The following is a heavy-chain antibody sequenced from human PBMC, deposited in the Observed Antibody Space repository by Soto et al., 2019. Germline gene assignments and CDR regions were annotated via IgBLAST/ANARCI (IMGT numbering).Heavy chain of an antibody. CDR3: ARDLGDTAMDYYYYGMDV. J-gene: IGHJ6*02. V-gene: IGHV1-69*01. CDR2: IIPIFGTA. CDR1: GGTFSSYA. D-gene: IGHD5-18*01. Sequence: QVQLVQSGAEVKKPGSSVKVSCKASGGTFSSYAISWVRQAPGQGLEWMGGIIPIFGTANYAQKFQGRVTITAEESTSTAYMELSSLRSEDTAVYYCARDLGDTAMDYYYYGMDVWGQGTTVTVSS.